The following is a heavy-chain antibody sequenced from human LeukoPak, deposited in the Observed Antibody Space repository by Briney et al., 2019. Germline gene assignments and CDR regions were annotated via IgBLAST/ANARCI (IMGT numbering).Heavy chain of an antibody. D-gene: IGHD2-2*01. J-gene: IGHJ4*02. Sequence: GGSLRLSCAASGFTFSSYSMNWVRQAPGKGLEWVSSISSSSSYIYYADSVKGRFTISRDNAKNSLYLQMNSLRAEDTAVYYCARCTISAGFRFYYCGEGTLVTVSS. CDR1: GFTFSSYS. CDR3: ARCTISAGFRFYY. CDR2: ISSSSSYI. V-gene: IGHV3-21*01.